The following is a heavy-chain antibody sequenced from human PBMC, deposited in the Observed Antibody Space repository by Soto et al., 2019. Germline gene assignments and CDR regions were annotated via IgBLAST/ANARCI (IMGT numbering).Heavy chain of an antibody. CDR1: GGTFNSDT. CDR3: ARGPVRGMGGDS. V-gene: IGHV1-69*02. CDR2: INSILGIS. D-gene: IGHD3-16*01. Sequence: QVQLVQSGAEVKEPGSSVKVSCKASGGTFNSDTINWVRQAPGQGLEWMGRINSILGISNYAQKFQGRIAITADKPTNSGYMALSSLRSEDTAVYYCARGPVRGMGGDSWGQGTLVTVSS. J-gene: IGHJ5*01.